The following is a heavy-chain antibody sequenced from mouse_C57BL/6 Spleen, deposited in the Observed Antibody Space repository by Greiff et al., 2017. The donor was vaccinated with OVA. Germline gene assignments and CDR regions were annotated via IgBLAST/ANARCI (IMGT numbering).Heavy chain of an antibody. J-gene: IGHJ3*01. CDR1: GFTFSSYA. CDR3: ARGYDGYYFFAY. Sequence: EVMLVESGGGLVKPGGSLKLSCAASGFTFSSYAMSWVRQTPEKRLEWVATISDGGSYTYYPDNVKGRFTISRDNAKNNLYLQMSHLKSEDTAMYYCARGYDGYYFFAYWGQGTLVTVSA. CDR2: ISDGGSYT. D-gene: IGHD2-3*01. V-gene: IGHV5-4*03.